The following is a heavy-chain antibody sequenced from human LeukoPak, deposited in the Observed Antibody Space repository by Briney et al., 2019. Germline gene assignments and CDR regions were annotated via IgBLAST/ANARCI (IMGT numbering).Heavy chain of an antibody. V-gene: IGHV1-69*05. D-gene: IGHD5-12*01. Sequence: SVKVSCKASGGTFSSYAISWVRQAPGQGLEWMGGIIPIFGTANYAQKFQGRVTITTDESTSTAYMELSSLRYEDTAVYYCARDGPSGYDYSFDYWGQGTLVTVSS. CDR1: GGTFSSYA. CDR2: IIPIFGTA. J-gene: IGHJ4*02. CDR3: ARDGPSGYDYSFDY.